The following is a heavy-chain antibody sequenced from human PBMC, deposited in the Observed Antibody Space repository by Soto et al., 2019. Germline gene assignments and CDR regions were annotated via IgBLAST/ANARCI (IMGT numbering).Heavy chain of an antibody. Sequence: PGGSLRLSCAASGFTFSNAWMNWVRQAPGKGLEWVGRIKSKTDGGTTDYAAPVKGRFTISRDDSKNTLHLQMNSLKTEDTAVYYCTTDPVTMIVVVPSSGWGQGTLVTVSS. V-gene: IGHV3-15*07. D-gene: IGHD3-22*01. J-gene: IGHJ4*02. CDR2: IKSKTDGGTT. CDR1: GFTFSNAW. CDR3: TTDPVTMIVVVPSSG.